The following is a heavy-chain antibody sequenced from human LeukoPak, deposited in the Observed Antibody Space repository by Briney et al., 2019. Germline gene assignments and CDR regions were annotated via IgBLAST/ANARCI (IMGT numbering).Heavy chain of an antibody. J-gene: IGHJ4*02. CDR2: IFYSGST. V-gene: IGHV4-59*01. CDR3: AGGRSGTTPFDY. Sequence: SEPLSLTCTVSGGFLCSCYWRWLPQPPGKGREWIGYIFYSGSTNYNPSLKSRVTLSVDTSKNQFSLKLSSVTAADTAVYYCAGGRSGTTPFDYWGQGTLVSVSS. CDR1: GGFLCSCY. D-gene: IGHD1-7*01.